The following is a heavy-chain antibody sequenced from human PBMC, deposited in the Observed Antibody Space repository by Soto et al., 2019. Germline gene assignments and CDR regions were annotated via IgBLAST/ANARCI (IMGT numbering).Heavy chain of an antibody. CDR1: GFTFSSYG. CDR2: IWYDGSNK. D-gene: IGHD2-15*01. CDR3: ARSSSSYLHQGWFDP. J-gene: IGHJ5*02. Sequence: QVQLVESGGGVVQPGRSLRLSCAASGFTFSSYGMHWVRQAPGKGLEWVAVIWYDGSNKYYADSVKGRFTISRDNSKNTLYLQMNSLRAEDTAVYYCARSSSSYLHQGWFDPWGQGTLVTVSS. V-gene: IGHV3-33*01.